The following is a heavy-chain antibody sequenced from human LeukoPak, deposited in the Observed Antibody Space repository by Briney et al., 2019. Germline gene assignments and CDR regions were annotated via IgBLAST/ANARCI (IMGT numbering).Heavy chain of an antibody. V-gene: IGHV3-21*01. D-gene: IGHD3-22*01. J-gene: IGHJ4*02. CDR1: GFTFSSYS. Sequence: PGGSLRLSCAASGFTFSSYSMNWVRQAPGKGLEWVSSISSSSSYIYYADPVKGRFTISRDNAKNSLYLQMNSLRAEDTAVYYCARVHGYEYYFDYWGQGTLVTVSS. CDR2: ISSSSSYI. CDR3: ARVHGYEYYFDY.